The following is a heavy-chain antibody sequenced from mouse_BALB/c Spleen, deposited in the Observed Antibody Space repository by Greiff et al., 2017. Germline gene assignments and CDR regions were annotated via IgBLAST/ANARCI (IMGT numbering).Heavy chain of an antibody. V-gene: IGHV1-9*01. CDR1: GYTFSSYW. Sequence: VQLQQSGAELMKPGASVKISCKATGYTFSSYWIEWVKQRPGHGLEWIGEILPGSGSTNYNEKFKGKATFTADTSSNTAYMQLSSLTSEDSAVYYCARLRRDYAMDYWGQGTSVTVSS. J-gene: IGHJ4*01. CDR3: ARLRRDYAMDY. CDR2: ILPGSGST.